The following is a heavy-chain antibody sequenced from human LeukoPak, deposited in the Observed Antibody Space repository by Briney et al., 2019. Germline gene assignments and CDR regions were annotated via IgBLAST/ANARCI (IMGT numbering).Heavy chain of an antibody. J-gene: IGHJ4*02. CDR2: IYTTGGT. Sequence: SETLSLTCTVSGGSISVGSYYWSWIRQPAGKGLEWIGRIYTTGGTNYNPSLKSRVTISVDSSKNQFSLKISSVTAADTAVYYCAKDGVVSGQLAWDQGTLVTVSS. CDR1: GGSISVGSYY. CDR3: AKDGVVSGQLA. V-gene: IGHV4-61*02. D-gene: IGHD6-6*01.